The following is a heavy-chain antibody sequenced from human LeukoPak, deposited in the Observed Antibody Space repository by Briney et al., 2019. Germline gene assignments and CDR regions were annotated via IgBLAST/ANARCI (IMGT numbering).Heavy chain of an antibody. CDR3: ARTSRYYGSGSSPYYFDY. CDR2: IYYSGNT. V-gene: IGHV4-39*01. J-gene: IGHJ4*02. CDR1: GGSISSSSHH. Sequence: SETLSLTCTVSGGSISSSSHHWSWVRQPPGKGLEWIGSIYYSGNTYYNPSLKSRVTISVDTSKNQFSLKLTSVTAADTAVYYCARTSRYYGSGSSPYYFDYWGQGTLVTVSS. D-gene: IGHD3-10*01.